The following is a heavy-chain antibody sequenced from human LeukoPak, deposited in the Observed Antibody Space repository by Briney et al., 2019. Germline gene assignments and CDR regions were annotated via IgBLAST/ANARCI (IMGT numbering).Heavy chain of an antibody. CDR1: GDSISSGGYS. CDR2: MYHSGST. D-gene: IGHD1-26*01. V-gene: IGHV4-30-2*01. J-gene: IGHJ4*02. CDR3: ATISGGNYWGFDY. Sequence: SETLSLTCAVSGDSISSGGYSWSWIRQPPGKGLEWIGYMYHSGSTSYNPSLKSRVTISEDRSKNQFSLKLSSVTAADTAVYYCATISGGNYWGFDYWGQGTLVTVSS.